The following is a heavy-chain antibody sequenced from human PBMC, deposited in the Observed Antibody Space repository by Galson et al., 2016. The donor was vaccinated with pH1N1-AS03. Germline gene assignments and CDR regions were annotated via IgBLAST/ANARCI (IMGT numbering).Heavy chain of an antibody. CDR2: INPNNGVA. Sequence: SCKASGYIFTGFYVHWVRQAPGQGLEWMGWINPNNGVANYAQKFQVWVTMTGDTSISTAYMELYGLKSDDTAVYYCARDPRGPCSSATCATTYYFGMDVWGQGTTVIVSS. D-gene: IGHD1-26*01. CDR1: GYIFTGFY. CDR3: ARDPRGPCSSATCATTYYFGMDV. J-gene: IGHJ6*02. V-gene: IGHV1-2*04.